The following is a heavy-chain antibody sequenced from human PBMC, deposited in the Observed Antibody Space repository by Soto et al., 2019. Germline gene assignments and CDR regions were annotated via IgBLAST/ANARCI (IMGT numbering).Heavy chain of an antibody. Sequence: QVQLVESGGGVVQSGRSLRLSCVASGFVFRNYAMHWVRQAPGKGLEWVAVISYDATKKYYADSVKGRFTISRDNSKNTLYLEMNSLRPEDTTVYYCAREDYGAHYFDFWGRGTLVTVSS. J-gene: IGHJ4*02. D-gene: IGHD4-17*01. V-gene: IGHV3-30-3*01. CDR3: AREDYGAHYFDF. CDR2: ISYDATKK. CDR1: GFVFRNYA.